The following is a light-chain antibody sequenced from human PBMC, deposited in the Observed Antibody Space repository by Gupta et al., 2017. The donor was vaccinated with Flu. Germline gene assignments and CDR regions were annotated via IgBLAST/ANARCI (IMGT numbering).Light chain of an antibody. J-gene: IGKJ2*01. CDR1: MHIVDMSNNKND. Sequence: DIVMTQSPHSLPLALGERATITCKSSMHIVDMSNNKNDFAWYQQKPGQPPTLLIFWASTRKSGVPDRFSGRGSGTDFTLPISSLQAEDVAVYYCQQYHTTPYTFGQGTQMEI. CDR3: QQYHTTPYT. CDR2: WAS. V-gene: IGKV4-1*01.